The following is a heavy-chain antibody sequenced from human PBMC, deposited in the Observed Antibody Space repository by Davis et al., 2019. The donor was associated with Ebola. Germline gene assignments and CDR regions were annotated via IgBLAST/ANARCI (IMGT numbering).Heavy chain of an antibody. CDR1: GYSFTSYW. V-gene: IGHV5-51*01. Sequence: GESLKISCKGSGYSFTSYWISWVRQMPGKGLEWMGIIYPGDSDTRYSPSFQGQVTISADKSISTAYLQWSSLKASDTAMYYCARHCSSTSCSYYYYYMDVWGKGTTVTVSS. J-gene: IGHJ6*03. CDR3: ARHCSSTSCSYYYYYMDV. D-gene: IGHD2-2*01. CDR2: IYPGDSDT.